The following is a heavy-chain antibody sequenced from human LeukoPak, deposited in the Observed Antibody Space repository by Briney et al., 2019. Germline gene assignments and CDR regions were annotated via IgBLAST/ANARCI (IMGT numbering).Heavy chain of an antibody. CDR1: GYSFTSYW. Sequence: GESLKISCKGSGYSFTSYWIGWVRQMPGKGLEWMGIIYPGDSDTRYSPSFQGQVTISADKSISTAYPQWSSLKASDTAMYYCARGIVVVPAARLDAFDIWGQGTMVTVSS. V-gene: IGHV5-51*01. J-gene: IGHJ3*02. CDR2: IYPGDSDT. CDR3: ARGIVVVPAARLDAFDI. D-gene: IGHD2-2*01.